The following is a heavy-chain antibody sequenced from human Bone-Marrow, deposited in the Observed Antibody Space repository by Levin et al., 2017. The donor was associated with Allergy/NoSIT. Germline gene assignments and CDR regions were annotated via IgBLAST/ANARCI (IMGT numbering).Heavy chain of an antibody. CDR3: AKKGARGPDD. V-gene: IGHV3-30*18. J-gene: IGHJ4*02. CDR1: GFTFRSYG. CDR2: ISYDGSNK. D-gene: IGHD3-10*01. Sequence: GGSLRLSCAASGFTFRSYGVHWVRQAPGKGLEWVAVISYDGSNKFYADSVKGRFTISRDNSKNTLCLQMSSLRPEDTAVYYCAKKGARGPDDWGQGTLVTVSS.